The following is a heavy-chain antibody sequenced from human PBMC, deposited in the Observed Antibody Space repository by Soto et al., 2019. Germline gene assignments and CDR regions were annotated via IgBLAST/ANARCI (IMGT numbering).Heavy chain of an antibody. V-gene: IGHV1-2*04. D-gene: IGHD6-19*01. CDR2: INPNSGGT. J-gene: IGHJ3*02. CDR3: ARDRGIAVPGPDALDI. Sequence: ASVKVSCKASGYTFTGYYMHWVRQAPGQGLEWMGWINPNSGGTNYAQKFQGWVTMTRDTSISTAYMELSRLRSDDTAVYYCARDRGIAVPGPDALDICGKGTMVTVSS. CDR1: GYTFTGYY.